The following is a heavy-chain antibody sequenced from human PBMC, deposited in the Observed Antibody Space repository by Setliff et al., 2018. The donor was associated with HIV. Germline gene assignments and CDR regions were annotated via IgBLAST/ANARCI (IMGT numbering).Heavy chain of an antibody. Sequence: RASVKVSCKASGYTFTNYDINWVRQVTGQGFEWMGWITNNNGGTKYPQKFQGRVTMTRDTSSSTAYMDLSRLTSDDTAVYYCARLIEGDYHFDFWGQGTLVTVSS. CDR3: ARLIEGDYHFDF. CDR1: GYTFTNYD. V-gene: IGHV1-2*02. J-gene: IGHJ4*02. CDR2: ITNNNGGT. D-gene: IGHD3-16*01.